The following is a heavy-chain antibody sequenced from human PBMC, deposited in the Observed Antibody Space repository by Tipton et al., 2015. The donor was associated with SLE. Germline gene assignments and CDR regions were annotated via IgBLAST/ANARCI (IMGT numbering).Heavy chain of an antibody. D-gene: IGHD2-8*02. CDR1: GFTFSSYA. CDR3: ARGTGSLNEVDY. CDR2: ISYDGSNK. Sequence: SLRLSCAASGFTFSSYAMHWVRQAPGKGLEWVAVISYDGSNKYYADSVKGRFTISRDNSKNTLFLQMNSLRAEDTAAYNCARGTGSLNEVDYWGQGTLVTVSS. V-gene: IGHV3-30*04. J-gene: IGHJ4*02.